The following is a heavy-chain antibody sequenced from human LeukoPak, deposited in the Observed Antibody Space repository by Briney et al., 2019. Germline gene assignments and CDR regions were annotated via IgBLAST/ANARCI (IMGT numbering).Heavy chain of an antibody. CDR2: ISSSGGST. D-gene: IGHD3-22*01. J-gene: IGHJ4*02. Sequence: GGSLRLSCAAAGFTFSIYGMTWVRQAPGKGLEWVAVISSSGGSTDYADSVKGRFTISRDNSKNTLYLQMNSLRTEDTAVYFCAKEIYYDSSAFFDYWGQGTLVTVSS. V-gene: IGHV3-23*01. CDR1: GFTFSIYG. CDR3: AKEIYYDSSAFFDY.